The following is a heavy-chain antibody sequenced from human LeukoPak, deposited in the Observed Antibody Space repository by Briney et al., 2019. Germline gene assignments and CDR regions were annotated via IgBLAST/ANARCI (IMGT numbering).Heavy chain of an antibody. V-gene: IGHV4-34*01. D-gene: IGHD3-10*01. CDR2: ISYSGTT. CDR1: GGSFSGYY. CDR3: AANSADYNTLGSSYKV. J-gene: IGHJ4*02. Sequence: SETLSFTCAVYGGSFSGYYWSWIRQSPGKGLEWIGSISYSGTTYYNPSLLSRVTISVDTSKNHFSLKLSSVTAADTAVYYCAANSADYNTLGSSYKVWGQGTLVTVSS.